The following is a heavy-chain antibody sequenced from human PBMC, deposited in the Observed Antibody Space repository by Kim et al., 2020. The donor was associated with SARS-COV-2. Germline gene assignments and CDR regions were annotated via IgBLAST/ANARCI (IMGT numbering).Heavy chain of an antibody. CDR3: AKDSWGWNGIDY. V-gene: IGHV3-43*01. CDR2: ISWDGGST. D-gene: IGHD1-1*01. J-gene: IGHJ4*02. Sequence: GGSLRLSCAASGFTFDDYTMHWVRQAPGKGLEWVSLISWDGGSTYYADSVKGRFTISRDNSKNSLYLQMNSLRTEDTALYYCAKDSWGWNGIDYWGQGTLVTVSS. CDR1: GFTFDDYT.